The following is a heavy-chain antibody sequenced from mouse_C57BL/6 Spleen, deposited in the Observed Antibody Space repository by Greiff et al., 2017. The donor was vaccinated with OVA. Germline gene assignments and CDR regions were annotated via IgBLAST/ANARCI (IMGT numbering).Heavy chain of an antibody. CDR3: ARTGAAQATGAMDY. V-gene: IGHV1-69*01. D-gene: IGHD3-2*02. Sequence: VQLQQPGAELVMPGASVKLSCKASGYTFTSYWMHWVKQRPGQGLEWIGEIDPSDSYTNYNQKFKGKSTLTVDKSSSTAYMQLSNLTSEDSAVYYCARTGAAQATGAMDYWGQGTSVTVSS. CDR2: IDPSDSYT. J-gene: IGHJ4*01. CDR1: GYTFTSYW.